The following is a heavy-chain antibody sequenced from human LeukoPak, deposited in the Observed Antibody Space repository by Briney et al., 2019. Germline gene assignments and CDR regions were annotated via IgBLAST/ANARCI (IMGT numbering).Heavy chain of an antibody. V-gene: IGHV1-2*02. J-gene: IGHJ4*02. CDR3: ARDPNWGSPYYFDY. CDR1: GYTFTGYY. Sequence: ASVKVSCKASGYTFTGYYMHWVRQAPGQGLEWMGWINPNSGGTNYAQKFQGRVTMTRDTSISTAYMELSRLRSDDMAVYYCARDPNWGSPYYFDYWGQGTLVTVSS. D-gene: IGHD7-27*01. CDR2: INPNSGGT.